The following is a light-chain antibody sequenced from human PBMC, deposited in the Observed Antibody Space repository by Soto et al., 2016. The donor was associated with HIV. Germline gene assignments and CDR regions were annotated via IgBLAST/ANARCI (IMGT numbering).Light chain of an antibody. Sequence: DIQMTQSPSSLSLSIGDRVSITCRASQSISTYLNWYQQKPGRAPKLLIYDASSLQSGVPSRFSGRGSGTDFTLTISFSLQHEDLATYYCQQSSRTPRTFGQGTKVEI. V-gene: IGKV1-39*01. CDR1: QSISTY. CDR3: QQSSRTPRT. J-gene: IGKJ1*01. CDR2: DAS.